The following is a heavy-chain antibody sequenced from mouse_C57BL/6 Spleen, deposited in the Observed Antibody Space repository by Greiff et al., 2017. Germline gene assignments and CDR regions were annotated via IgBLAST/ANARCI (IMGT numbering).Heavy chain of an antibody. V-gene: IGHV1-39*01. CDR1: GYSFTDYN. J-gene: IGHJ4*01. Sequence: EVQREQSGPELVKPGASVKISCKASGYSFTDYNMHWVKQSAGQSLEWIGVIDPNYGTTNYNQKFKGKATLTVDQSSSTAYMQLNSLTSEDAAVYYCAISDSNQAHYYAMVYWGQGTSVTVSS. CDR3: AISDSNQAHYYAMVY. CDR2: IDPNYGTT. D-gene: IGHD2-5*01.